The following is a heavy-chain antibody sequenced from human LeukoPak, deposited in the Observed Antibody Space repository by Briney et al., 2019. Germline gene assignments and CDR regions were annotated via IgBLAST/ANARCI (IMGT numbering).Heavy chain of an antibody. V-gene: IGHV4-39*02. J-gene: IGHJ4*02. CDR3: ARDQVDYYDSSGYYLYYFDY. D-gene: IGHD3-22*01. CDR2: IYYSGST. CDR1: GGSISSSSYY. Sequence: SETLSLTCTVSGGSISSSSYYWGWIRQPPGKGLEWIGSIYYSGSTYYNPSLKSRVTISVDTSKIQFSLRLSSVTATDTAVYYCARDQVDYYDSSGYYLYYFDYWGQGTLVTVSS.